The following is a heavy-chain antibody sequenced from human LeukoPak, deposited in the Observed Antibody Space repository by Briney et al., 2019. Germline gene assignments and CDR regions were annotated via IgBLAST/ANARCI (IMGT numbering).Heavy chain of an antibody. V-gene: IGHV1-46*01. J-gene: IGHJ6*02. D-gene: IGHD3-22*01. CDR3: ARRGYYYDSSGCYSYYYYGIDV. CDR1: GYTFTSYY. CDR2: INPSGGST. Sequence: ASVKVSCKASGYTFTSYYMHWVRQAPGKGLEWMGIINPSGGSTSYAQKFQGRGTMTRDTSTSTVYMELSSLRSEDTAVYYCARRGYYYDSSGCYSYYYYGIDVWGQGTTVTVSS.